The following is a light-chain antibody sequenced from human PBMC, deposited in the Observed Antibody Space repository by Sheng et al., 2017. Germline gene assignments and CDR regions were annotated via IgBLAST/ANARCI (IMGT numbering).Light chain of an antibody. CDR2: GAS. V-gene: IGKV3-15*01. CDR3: QQYNNWPPWT. J-gene: IGKJ1*01. Sequence: ETVMTQSPATLSVSPGERATLSCRASQSVSSNLAWYQQKPGQAPRLLIYGASTRATGIPAXFSGSGSGTEFTLTISSLQSEDFAVYYCQQYNNWPPWTFGQGTKVEIK. CDR1: QSVSSN.